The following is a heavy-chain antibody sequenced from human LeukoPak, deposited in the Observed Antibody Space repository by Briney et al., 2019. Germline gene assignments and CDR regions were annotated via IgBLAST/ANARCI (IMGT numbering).Heavy chain of an antibody. D-gene: IGHD1-26*01. J-gene: IGHJ6*02. CDR3: AKADSGSYYNYYYYGMDV. V-gene: IGHV3-9*01. Sequence: GRSLRLSCAASGFTFNDYAMHWVRQAPGKGLEWVSSISWNSNSILYADSVKGRFTISRDNSKNTLYLQMNSLRAEDTAVYYCAKADSGSYYNYYYYGMDVWGQGTTVTVSS. CDR2: ISWNSNSI. CDR1: GFTFNDYA.